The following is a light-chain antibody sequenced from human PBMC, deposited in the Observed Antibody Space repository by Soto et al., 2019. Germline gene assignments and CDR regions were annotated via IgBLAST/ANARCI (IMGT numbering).Light chain of an antibody. CDR1: EDITNY. J-gene: IGKJ4*01. V-gene: IGKV1-39*01. CDR2: DAS. Sequence: QFTQNTSSPSASVGDRVTVTFRASEDITNYLAWYQQKVGKAPKLLIYDASTLHSGVPSRFSGSGSGTDFTLTISSLQPEDFATYYCQQSYSMPRTFGGGTKVDIK. CDR3: QQSYSMPRT.